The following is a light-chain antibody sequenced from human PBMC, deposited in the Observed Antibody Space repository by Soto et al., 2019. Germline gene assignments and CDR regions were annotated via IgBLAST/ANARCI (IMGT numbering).Light chain of an antibody. CDR1: QSVSSN. Sequence: EIVMTQSPATLSVAPGERATLSCRASQSVSSNLAWYQQKPGQAPRLLIYGASTRATGIQARFSGSGSATEFTLTISSLQSEDFAFYYGQQYNNWTGTFGPGTKVDIK. CDR2: GAS. V-gene: IGKV3-15*01. CDR3: QQYNNWTGT. J-gene: IGKJ3*01.